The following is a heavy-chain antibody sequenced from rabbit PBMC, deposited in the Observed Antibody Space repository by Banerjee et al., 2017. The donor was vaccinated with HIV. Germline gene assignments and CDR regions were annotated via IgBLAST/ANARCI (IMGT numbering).Heavy chain of an antibody. Sequence: QQRLVESGGGLVKPGASLTLTCKASGFSFSNKAVMCWVRQAPGKGLEWIACINAVTGKAVYASWAKGRFTFSKTSSTTVTLQVTSLTAADTATYFCARDLVAVIGWNFNLWGQGTLVTVS. J-gene: IGHJ4*01. CDR1: GFSFSNKAV. CDR3: ARDLVAVIGWNFNL. D-gene: IGHD1-1*01. CDR2: INAVTGKA. V-gene: IGHV1S45*01.